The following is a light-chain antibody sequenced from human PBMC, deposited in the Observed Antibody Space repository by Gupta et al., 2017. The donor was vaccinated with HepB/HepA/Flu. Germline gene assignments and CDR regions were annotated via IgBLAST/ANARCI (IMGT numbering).Light chain of an antibody. CDR2: DAS. J-gene: IGKJ4*01. CDR1: QSVSSY. CDR3: QQRGNWPLT. Sequence: EIALSQSPSTLSLSPGDRATLSCRASQSVSSYLAWYQQKPGQAPRLLIYDASNRATGIPARFSGSGSGTDFTLTISSLEPEDFAVYYCQQRGNWPLTFGGGTKVEIK. V-gene: IGKV3-11*01.